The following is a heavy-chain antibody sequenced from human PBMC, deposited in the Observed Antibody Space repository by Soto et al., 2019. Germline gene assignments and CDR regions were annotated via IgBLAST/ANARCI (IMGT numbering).Heavy chain of an antibody. D-gene: IGHD2-15*01. CDR3: AKASSFYCSGGSCGYNWFDP. CDR1: GFTFSSYA. V-gene: IGHV3-23*01. J-gene: IGHJ5*02. Sequence: GGSLRLSCAASGFTFSSYAMSWVRQAPGKGLEWVSAISGSGGSTYYADSVKGRFTISRDNSKNTLYLQMNSLRAKDTAVYYCAKASSFYCSGGSCGYNWFDPWGQGTLVTVSS. CDR2: ISGSGGST.